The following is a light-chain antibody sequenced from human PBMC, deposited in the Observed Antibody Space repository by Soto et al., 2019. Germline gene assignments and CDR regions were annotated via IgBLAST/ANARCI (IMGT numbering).Light chain of an antibody. CDR2: EVS. J-gene: IGLJ1*01. V-gene: IGLV2-8*01. CDR3: SSYAGSNNFV. CDR1: SSDVGGYNY. Sequence: QSVLTQPPSASGSPGQSVTISCTGTSSDVGGYNYVSWYQQHPGRAPKIMISEVSKRPSGVPDRFSASKSGNTASLTVSGLQAEDEADYYCSSYAGSNNFVFGTGTKVTVL.